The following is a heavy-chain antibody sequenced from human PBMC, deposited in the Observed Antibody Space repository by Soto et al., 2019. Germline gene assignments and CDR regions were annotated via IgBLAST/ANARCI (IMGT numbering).Heavy chain of an antibody. V-gene: IGHV4-59*01. CDR3: ARISSVDPYGYVNGGLDV. D-gene: IGHD5-18*01. CDR2: FYHSGNS. J-gene: IGHJ6*02. CDR1: GGSIRSYY. Sequence: SETLSLTCSVSGGSIRSYYWSWIRQSPEKGLEWIGYFYHSGNSNYNPSLKSRVTISVDTSKNQLSLSLRSVTAADTAVYFCARISSVDPYGYVNGGLDVWGQGATVTVSS.